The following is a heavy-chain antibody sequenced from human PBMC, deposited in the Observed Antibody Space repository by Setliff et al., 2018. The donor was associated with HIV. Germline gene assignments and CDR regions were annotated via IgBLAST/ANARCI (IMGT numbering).Heavy chain of an antibody. Sequence: SHTLSLTCAISGDFVSSDRAAWNWIMQSPSRGLEWLGRTYYHSRWNYDYAASVESRITITSDTSKNQLSLHLTSVTPEDTAVYYCARVFRNLPDYWGKGTLVTVSS. CDR3: ARVFRNLPDY. D-gene: IGHD1-1*01. CDR2: TYYHSRWNY. CDR1: GDFVSSDRAA. V-gene: IGHV6-1*01. J-gene: IGHJ4*02.